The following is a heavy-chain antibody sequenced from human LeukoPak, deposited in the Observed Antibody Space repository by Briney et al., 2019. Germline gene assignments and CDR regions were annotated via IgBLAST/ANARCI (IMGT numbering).Heavy chain of an antibody. J-gene: IGHJ4*02. D-gene: IGHD6-19*01. V-gene: IGHV3-30*02. CDR3: AMVPVAGSY. CDR1: GFTFSSYG. CDR2: IRYDGNNK. Sequence: GGSLRLSCAASGFTFSSYGMHWVRQAPGKGLEWVALIRYDGNNKYYADSVKGRFTISRDNSKNTLYLQMNSLRAEDTAVYYCAMVPVAGSYWGQGTLVTVSS.